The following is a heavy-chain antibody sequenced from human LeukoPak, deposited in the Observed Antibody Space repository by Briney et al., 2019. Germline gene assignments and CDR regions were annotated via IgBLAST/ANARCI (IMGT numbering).Heavy chain of an antibody. CDR1: GVSISSCDYY. CDR2: IYCSGRT. Sequence: SETLSLTCTVSGVSISSCDYYWGWIRQPPGKGLEWIGYIYCSGRTYYNPSVKSRVTISVDTSKNQFSLKLSSVTAADTAVYYCAREWSLNYCSGGSCYLNWFDPWGQGTLVTVSS. CDR3: AREWSLNYCSGGSCYLNWFDP. V-gene: IGHV4-30-4*01. J-gene: IGHJ5*02. D-gene: IGHD2-15*01.